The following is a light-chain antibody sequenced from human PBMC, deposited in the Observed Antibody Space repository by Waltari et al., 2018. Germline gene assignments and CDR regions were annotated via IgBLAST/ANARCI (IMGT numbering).Light chain of an antibody. Sequence: SYVVTQPPSVSVAPGKTARITCAGNNIGNKNVPWYQRKPGQAPVLVVYDDSDRPSGIPERFSGSNSGNTATLTINRAEAGDEADYHCQVWDSSSDHRVFGGGTKLTVL. CDR1: NIGNKN. CDR3: QVWDSSSDHRV. J-gene: IGLJ2*01. V-gene: IGLV3-21*03. CDR2: DDS.